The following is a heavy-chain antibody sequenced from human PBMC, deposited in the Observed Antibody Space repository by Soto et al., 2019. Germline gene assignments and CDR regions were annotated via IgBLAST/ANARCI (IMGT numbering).Heavy chain of an antibody. CDR3: AKDIVVVVAATPDNWFDP. J-gene: IGHJ5*02. D-gene: IGHD2-15*01. V-gene: IGHV3-23*01. CDR1: GFTFSSYA. CDR2: ISGSGGST. Sequence: GGSLRLSCAASGFTFSSYAMSWVRQAPGKGLEWVSAISGSGGSTYYADSVKGRFTISRDNSKNTLYLKMNSLIAEDTAVYFCAKDIVVVVAATPDNWFDPWGQGTLVTVSS.